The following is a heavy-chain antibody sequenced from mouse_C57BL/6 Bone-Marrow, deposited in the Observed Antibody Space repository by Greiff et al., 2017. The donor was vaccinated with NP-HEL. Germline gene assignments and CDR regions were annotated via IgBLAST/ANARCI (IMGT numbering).Heavy chain of an antibody. CDR2: IYPSDSET. CDR1: GYTFTSYW. Sequence: VQLQQPGAELVRPGSSVKLSCKASGYTFTSYWMDWVKQRPGQGLEWIGNIYPSDSETHYNQKFKDKATMTVDKSSSTAYMQLSSLTSEDSAVYYCARLGSSPYYFDYWGQGTTLTVSS. CDR3: ARLGSSPYYFDY. D-gene: IGHD1-1*01. V-gene: IGHV1-61*01. J-gene: IGHJ2*01.